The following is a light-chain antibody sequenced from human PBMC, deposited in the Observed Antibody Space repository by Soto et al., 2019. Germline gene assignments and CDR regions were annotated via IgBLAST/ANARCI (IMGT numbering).Light chain of an antibody. CDR3: QQASSLPHT. CDR1: QGMSTC. Sequence: DIQMTQSPSSLAASLGDRVTLTCRASQGMSTCLAGYQQKPGKDPKLLIYGASRLQTGVPSRFSGSGSGTDFTLTISSLQPEDFATYYCQQASSLPHTFGQGTRVEIK. V-gene: IGKV1-12*01. CDR2: GAS. J-gene: IGKJ2*01.